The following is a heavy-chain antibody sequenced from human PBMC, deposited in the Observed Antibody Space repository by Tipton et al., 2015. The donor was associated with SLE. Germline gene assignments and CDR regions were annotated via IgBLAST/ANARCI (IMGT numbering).Heavy chain of an antibody. D-gene: IGHD1-20*01. CDR1: GFTFHEHA. V-gene: IGHV4-34*01. J-gene: IGHJ4*02. CDR2: IDHTGKI. CDR3: ARLVIGTRDFDQ. Sequence: VQLVQSGGGLVQPGRSLRLSCAISGFTFHEHAIHWVRQAPGKGLEWIGEIDHTGKINYTPSLKHRVTISVDTSKNQFSLKLNSVTAADTAVYYCARLVIGTRDFDQWGQGTPVTVSS.